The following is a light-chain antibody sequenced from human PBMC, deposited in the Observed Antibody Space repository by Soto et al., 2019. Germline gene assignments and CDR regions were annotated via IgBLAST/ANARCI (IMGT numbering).Light chain of an antibody. V-gene: IGKV3-15*01. Sequence: EILLTQTPATLSVSPGERATLSCRASQSVSNNLAWYQHKPGQAPRLLIHGASSRATGIPARFSASGSGTEFTLIISSLQSEDSAVYYCQQYNSWPPMYTFGQGTKLEIK. CDR3: QQYNSWPPMYT. CDR2: GAS. CDR1: QSVSNN. J-gene: IGKJ2*01.